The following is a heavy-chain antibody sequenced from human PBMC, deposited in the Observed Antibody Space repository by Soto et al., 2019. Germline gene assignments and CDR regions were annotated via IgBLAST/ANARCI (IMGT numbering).Heavy chain of an antibody. Sequence: QVQLQESGPGLVKPSGTLSLTCAVSSGSISSSNWWSWVRQPPGKGLEWIGEIYPSGSTNYNPSLKRRVTISVDKSKNQFSLKLSSVTAADTAVYCCARAPPKRRAHVLYAFDIWGQGTMVTVSS. D-gene: IGHD6-25*01. CDR3: ARAPPKRRAHVLYAFDI. CDR2: IYPSGST. V-gene: IGHV4-4*01. CDR1: SGSISSSNW. J-gene: IGHJ3*02.